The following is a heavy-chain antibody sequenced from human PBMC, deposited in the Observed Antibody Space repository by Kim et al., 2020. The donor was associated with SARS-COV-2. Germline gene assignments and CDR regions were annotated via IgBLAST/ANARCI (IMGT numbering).Heavy chain of an antibody. CDR2: IYYSGST. CDR3: STHNRLDDSLSYHYYD. Sequence: SETLSLTCTASGGSISSYSLSWIRQPPGKGLEWIWYIYYSGSTNYNPSPKSRLTITVDTNNNHISLMLSTGTAADTAAYYYSTHNRLDDSLSYHYYD. CDR1: GGSISSYS. V-gene: IGHV4-59*08. J-gene: IGHJ6*03. D-gene: IGHD1-1*01.